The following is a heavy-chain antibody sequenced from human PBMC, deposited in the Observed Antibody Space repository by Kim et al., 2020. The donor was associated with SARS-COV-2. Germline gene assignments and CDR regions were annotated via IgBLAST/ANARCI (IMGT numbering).Heavy chain of an antibody. CDR3: ARHEPFIVGATGSLDP. CDR2: IYYSGST. D-gene: IGHD1-26*01. J-gene: IGHJ5*02. Sequence: SETLSLTCTVSGGSISSYYWSWIRQPPGKGLEWIGYIYYSGSTNYNPSLKSRVTISVDTSKNQFSLKLSSVTAADTAVYYCARHEPFIVGATGSLDPWGQGTLVTVSS. CDR1: GGSISSYY. V-gene: IGHV4-59*08.